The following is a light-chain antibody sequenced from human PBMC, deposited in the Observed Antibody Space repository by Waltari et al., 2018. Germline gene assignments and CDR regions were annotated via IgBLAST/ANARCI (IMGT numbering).Light chain of an antibody. J-gene: IGLJ3*02. CDR3: AAWDDTLNGRWE. Sequence: QSVLTQPPSASATPGQRVTISCSGSSSNIGRNLLNWYQQVPGTTPTPLIYRNDQRPSGVPDRFSGSKSGTSASLAISGLRSEDEADYYCAAWDDTLNGRWEFGGGTKLTVL. V-gene: IGLV1-44*01. CDR1: SSNIGRNL. CDR2: RND.